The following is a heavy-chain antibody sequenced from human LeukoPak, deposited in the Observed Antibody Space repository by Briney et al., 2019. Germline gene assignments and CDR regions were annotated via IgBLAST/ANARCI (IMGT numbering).Heavy chain of an antibody. CDR2: ISHDGHT. D-gene: IGHD5-18*01. V-gene: IGHV4-34*01. CDR1: GGSFIGYY. CDR3: ARDGYSFGRGFDP. J-gene: IGHJ5*02. Sequence: SETLSLTCSVYGGSFIGYYWIWIRQSPGRGLQWIGEISHDGHTNYNPSLESRLTMLVDTSKNQFSLKLNSVTAADTAVYYCARDGYSFGRGFDPWGQGSLVTVSS.